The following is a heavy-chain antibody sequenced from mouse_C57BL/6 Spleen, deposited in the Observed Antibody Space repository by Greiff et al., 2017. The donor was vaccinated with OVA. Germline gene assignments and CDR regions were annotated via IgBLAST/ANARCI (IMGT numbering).Heavy chain of an antibody. Sequence: QVQLQQSGPGLVQPSPSLSITCTVSGFSLTSYGVHWVRQSPGKGLEWLRVIWSGGSTDYNAAFISRLSISKDNSTSQVFFKMNSLQADDTAIYYCARNRFAYWGQGTLVTVSA. CDR2: IWSGGST. V-gene: IGHV2-2*01. CDR3: ARNRFAY. CDR1: GFSLTSYG. J-gene: IGHJ3*01.